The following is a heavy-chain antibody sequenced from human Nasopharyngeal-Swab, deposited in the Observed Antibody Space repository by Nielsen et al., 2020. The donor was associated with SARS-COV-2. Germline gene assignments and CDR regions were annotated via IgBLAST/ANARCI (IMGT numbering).Heavy chain of an antibody. Sequence: SETLSLTCAVSGGSISSGGYSWIWIRQPPGKGLEWIGYIYHSGSTNYNPSLKSRVTISVDTSKNQFSLKLSSVTAADTAVYYCARASHVVRFLEPYFDYWGQGTLVTVSS. V-gene: IGHV4-30-2*01. J-gene: IGHJ4*02. D-gene: IGHD3-3*01. CDR1: GGSISSGGYS. CDR2: IYHSGST. CDR3: ARASHVVRFLEPYFDY.